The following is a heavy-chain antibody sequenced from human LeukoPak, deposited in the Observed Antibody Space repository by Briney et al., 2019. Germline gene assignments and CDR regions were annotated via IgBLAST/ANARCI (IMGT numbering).Heavy chain of an antibody. J-gene: IGHJ4*02. Sequence: SGGSLRLSCAASGFTFSSYAMSWVRQAPGKGLEWVSTISGSGYTTYYADSVKGRFTISRDNSKNTLYLQMNSLRVEDTAVYYCARALGTGGRIDYWGQGTLVTVSS. CDR3: ARALGTGGRIDY. V-gene: IGHV3-23*01. D-gene: IGHD2-8*02. CDR2: ISGSGYTT. CDR1: GFTFSSYA.